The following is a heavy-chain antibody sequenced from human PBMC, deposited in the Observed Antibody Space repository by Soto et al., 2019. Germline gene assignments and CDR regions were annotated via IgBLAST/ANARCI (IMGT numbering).Heavy chain of an antibody. Sequence: PGGSLRLSCAASGFTFSSYAMHWVRQAPGKGLEWVAVISYDGSNKYYADSVKGRFTISRDNSKNTLYLQMINRRADDTTVYYCARGGYCCSTSCRRYYYYYGMDVWGQGTTVTVS. CDR3: ARGGYCCSTSCRRYYYYYGMDV. V-gene: IGHV3-30-3*01. J-gene: IGHJ6*02. D-gene: IGHD2-2*01. CDR2: ISYDGSNK. CDR1: GFTFSSYA.